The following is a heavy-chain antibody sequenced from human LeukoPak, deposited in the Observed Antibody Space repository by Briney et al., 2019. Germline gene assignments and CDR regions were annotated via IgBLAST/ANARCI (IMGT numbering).Heavy chain of an antibody. J-gene: IGHJ4*02. CDR1: GGSISSYY. V-gene: IGHV4-4*07. D-gene: IGHD1-26*01. Sequence: SETLSLTCTVSGGSISSYYWSWIGQPAGKGLERIRRIYTSGSTNYNPSLKSRVTMSVDTSKNQFSLKLSSVTAADTAVYYCARGGDGIVGATYDYWGQGTLVTVSS. CDR2: IYTSGST. CDR3: ARGGDGIVGATYDY.